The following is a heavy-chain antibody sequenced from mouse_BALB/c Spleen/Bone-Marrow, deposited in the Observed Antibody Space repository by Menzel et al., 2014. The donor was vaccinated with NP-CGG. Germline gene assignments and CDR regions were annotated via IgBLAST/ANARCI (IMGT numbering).Heavy chain of an antibody. CDR3: ARDNYGSRFGY. V-gene: IGHV5-6-3*01. D-gene: IGHD1-1*01. CDR2: INNNDGNT. J-gene: IGHJ2*01. CDR1: GFTFSSYG. Sequence: EVQGVESGGGLVQPGGSLKLSCAASGFTFSSYGMSWVRQTPDKRLELVATINNNDGNTYYPDSVKGRCTISRDNAKNTLYLQMSSLKSEDTAMYYCARDNYGSRFGYWGQGTTRTVSS.